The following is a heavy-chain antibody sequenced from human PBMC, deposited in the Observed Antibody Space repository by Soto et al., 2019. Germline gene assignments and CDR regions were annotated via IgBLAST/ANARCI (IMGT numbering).Heavy chain of an antibody. V-gene: IGHV1-69*01. CDR2: IIPIFGTA. CDR3: ARDLPQRIAVAGPGAFDI. CDR1: GGTFSSYA. Sequence: QVQLVQSGAEVKKPGSSVKVSCKASGGTFSSYAISWVRQAPGQGLEWMGGIIPIFGTANYAQKFQGRVTITADESTSTAYMELSSLRSEDTAVYYCARDLPQRIAVAGPGAFDIWGQGTMVTVSS. J-gene: IGHJ3*02. D-gene: IGHD6-19*01.